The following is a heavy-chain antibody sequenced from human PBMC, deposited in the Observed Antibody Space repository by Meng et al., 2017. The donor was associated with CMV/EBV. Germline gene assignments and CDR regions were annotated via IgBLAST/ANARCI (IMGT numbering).Heavy chain of an antibody. CDR3: ARDGSGFLTPFDY. D-gene: IGHD6-19*01. CDR1: GFTFSSYA. CDR2: ISYDGSNK. Sequence: GGSLRLSCAASGFTFSSYAMHWVRQAPGKGLEWVAVISYDGSNKYYADSVKGRFTVSRDNSKNTLYLQMNSLRAEDTAVYYCARDGSGFLTPFDYWGQGTLVTVSS. J-gene: IGHJ4*02. V-gene: IGHV3-30*04.